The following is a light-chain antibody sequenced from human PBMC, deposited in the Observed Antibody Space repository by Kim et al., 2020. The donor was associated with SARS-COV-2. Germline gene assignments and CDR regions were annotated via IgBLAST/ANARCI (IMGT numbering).Light chain of an antibody. V-gene: IGKV3-15*01. J-gene: IGKJ4*01. CDR3: QQYNDWPLLT. Sequence: IVMTQSPATLSVSPGERVTLSCRASQGVRYNLAWYQQRPGQAPRLLIYGAATRANDVSDKFSGSGSGTEFTLTIRSLQSEDLAVYYCQQYNDWPLLTFGGGTKVDIK. CDR1: QGVRYN. CDR2: GAA.